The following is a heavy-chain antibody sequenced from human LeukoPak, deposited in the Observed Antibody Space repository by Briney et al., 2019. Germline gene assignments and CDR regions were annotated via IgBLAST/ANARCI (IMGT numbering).Heavy chain of an antibody. J-gene: IGHJ5*02. D-gene: IGHD3-22*01. V-gene: IGHV4-38-2*02. Sequence: SETLSLTCTVSGYSISSGYYWGWIRQPPGKGLEWIGSIYHSGSTYYNPSLKSRVTISVDTSKNQFSPKLSSVTAADTAVYYCARGRLYYDSSGNLKNWFDPWGQGTLVTVSS. CDR2: IYHSGST. CDR3: ARGRLYYDSSGNLKNWFDP. CDR1: GYSISSGYY.